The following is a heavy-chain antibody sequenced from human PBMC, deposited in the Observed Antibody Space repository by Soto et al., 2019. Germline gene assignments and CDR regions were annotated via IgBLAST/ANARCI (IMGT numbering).Heavy chain of an antibody. D-gene: IGHD3-16*01. CDR3: TIEGAYPGPDFDY. Sequence: GGSLRLSCAASGFTPSDRYMDWVRQAPGKGLEWVGRTKNKANSYTTEYAASVKGRFTISRDYSRDSVYLQMNSLKTDDTAVYYCTIEGAYPGPDFDYWGQGTLVTVSS. CDR2: TKNKANSYTT. V-gene: IGHV3-72*01. J-gene: IGHJ4*02. CDR1: GFTPSDRY.